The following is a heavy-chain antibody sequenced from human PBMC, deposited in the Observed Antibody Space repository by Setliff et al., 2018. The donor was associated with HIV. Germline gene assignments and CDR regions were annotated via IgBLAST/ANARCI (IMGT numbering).Heavy chain of an antibody. V-gene: IGHV1-46*01. CDR3: AKDRVSGWNNWFDP. CDR1: GHTFTAFY. J-gene: IGHJ5*02. Sequence: ASVKVSCKTSGHTFTAFYIHWVRQAPGQGLEWLGVINPSDGFTTRAQKFQGRLTMTRDTSTSTVHMDLSSLRSEDTAIYYCAKDRVSGWNNWFDPWGQGTLVTVSS. D-gene: IGHD6-19*01. CDR2: INPSDGFT.